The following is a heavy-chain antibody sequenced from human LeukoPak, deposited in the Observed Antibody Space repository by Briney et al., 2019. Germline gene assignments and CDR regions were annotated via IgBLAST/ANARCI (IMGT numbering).Heavy chain of an antibody. CDR1: GFTFSSYA. Sequence: GGSLRLSCAASGFTFSSYAMSWVRQAPGKGLXXXXXXXXXGGSTYYADSVKGRFTFSRDNSKNTLYLQMNSLRAEDTAVYYCAKDTRGDYRLVYYYYGMDVWGQGTTVTVSS. J-gene: IGHJ6*02. D-gene: IGHD4-17*01. CDR2: XXXXGGST. V-gene: IGHV3-23*01. CDR3: AKDTRGDYRLVYYYYGMDV.